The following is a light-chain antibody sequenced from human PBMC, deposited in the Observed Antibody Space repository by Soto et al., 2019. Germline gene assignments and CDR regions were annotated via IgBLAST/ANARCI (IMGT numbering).Light chain of an antibody. CDR3: QQSYTSRRT. Sequence: DIQMTQSPSSLSASVGDRVTITCRASQSISRHLNWYQQKPGKAPKLLISAASSLQSGVPSGFSGSGSGTDFTLTISSLQPGDIATYSCQQSYTSRRTFGQGTKLEIK. CDR2: AAS. CDR1: QSISRH. J-gene: IGKJ2*01. V-gene: IGKV1-39*01.